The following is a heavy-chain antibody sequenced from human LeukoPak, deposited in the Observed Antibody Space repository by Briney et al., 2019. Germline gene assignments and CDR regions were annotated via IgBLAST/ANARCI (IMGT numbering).Heavy chain of an antibody. J-gene: IGHJ4*02. CDR1: GFTFDDYA. CDR3: AKDLYCSGGNCYSPFDY. D-gene: IGHD2-15*01. Sequence: GGSLRLSCAASGFTFDDYAMHWVCQAPGKGLEWVSLISADGGSTYYADSVKGRFTISRDNSKNSLYLQMNSLRTEDTALYYCAKDLYCSGGNCYSPFDYWGQGTLVTVSS. CDR2: ISADGGST. V-gene: IGHV3-43*02.